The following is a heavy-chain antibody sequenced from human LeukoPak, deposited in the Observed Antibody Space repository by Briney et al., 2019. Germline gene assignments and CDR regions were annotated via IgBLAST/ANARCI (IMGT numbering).Heavy chain of an antibody. CDR2: MSYSGSN. CDR1: GGSISSYY. J-gene: IGHJ4*02. Sequence: SETLSLTCTVSGGSISSYYWSWIRQPPRKGLEWIGYMSYSGSNNYNPSLKSRVTISVDTSKNQFSLKLSSVTAADTAVYYCARNGGWYVFDYWGQGTLVTVSS. D-gene: IGHD6-19*01. CDR3: ARNGGWYVFDY. V-gene: IGHV4-59*08.